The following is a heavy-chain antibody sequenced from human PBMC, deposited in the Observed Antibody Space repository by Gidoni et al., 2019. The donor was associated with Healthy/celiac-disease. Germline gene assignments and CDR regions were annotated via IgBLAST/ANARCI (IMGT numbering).Heavy chain of an antibody. CDR2: ISGSGGST. V-gene: IGHV3-23*01. CDR3: AKQLAGHDAFDI. D-gene: IGHD6-13*01. Sequence: EVQLLESGGGLVQPGGSLRLSCAASGFPFSSYAMSWVRQAPGKGLEGVSAISGSGGSTYYADSVKGRFTISRDNSKNTLYLQMNSLRAEDTAVYYCAKQLAGHDAFDIWGQGTMVTVSS. J-gene: IGHJ3*02. CDR1: GFPFSSYA.